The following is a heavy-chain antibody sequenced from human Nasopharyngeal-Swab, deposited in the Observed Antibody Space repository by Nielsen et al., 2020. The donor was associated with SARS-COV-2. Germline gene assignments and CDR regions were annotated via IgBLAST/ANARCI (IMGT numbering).Heavy chain of an antibody. CDR1: GYSITSGYY. D-gene: IGHD2-2*01. CDR3: ARVGYCSSPSCYEMTI. V-gene: IGHV4-38-2*02. Sequence: SETLSLTCTVSGYSITSGYYWGWIRQPPGKGLEWIGSIFRSGSTYNNPSLQSRVTMSVDPSKNLFSLKLSSVTAADTAVYSCARVGYCSSPSCYEMTIWGQGTLVTVSS. CDR2: IFRSGST. J-gene: IGHJ4*02.